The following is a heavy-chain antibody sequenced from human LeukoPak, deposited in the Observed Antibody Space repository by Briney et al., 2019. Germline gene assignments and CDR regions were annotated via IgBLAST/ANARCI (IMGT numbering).Heavy chain of an antibody. D-gene: IGHD1-26*01. V-gene: IGHV4-59*12. CDR1: GGSISSYY. J-gene: IGHJ4*02. CDR3: ARDTWDHDGFDY. CDR2: IYYSGST. Sequence: PSETLSLTCTVSGGSISSYYWSWIRQPPGKGLEWIGSIYYSGSTYYNPSLKSRVTISLDTSKNQFSLKLSSVTAADTAVYYCARDTWDHDGFDYWGQGTLVTVSS.